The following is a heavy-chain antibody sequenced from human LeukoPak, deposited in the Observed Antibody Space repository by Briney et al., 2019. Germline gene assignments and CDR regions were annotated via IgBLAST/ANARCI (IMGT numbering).Heavy chain of an antibody. Sequence: PSETLSLTCAVYGGSFSGYYWSWIRQPPGKGLEWIAYIYYSESTNYNPSLKSRVTISMDTSKNQFSLKLSSVTAADTAVYYCARILGYCSGGSCYDSRFDPWGQGTLVTVSS. J-gene: IGHJ5*02. CDR3: ARILGYCSGGSCYDSRFDP. V-gene: IGHV4-59*01. D-gene: IGHD2-15*01. CDR1: GGSFSGYY. CDR2: IYYSEST.